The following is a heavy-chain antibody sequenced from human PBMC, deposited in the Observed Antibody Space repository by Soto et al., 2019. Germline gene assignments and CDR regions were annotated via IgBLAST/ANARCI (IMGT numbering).Heavy chain of an antibody. CDR3: AKGFYCDSCGYRYYFNN. D-gene: IGHD3-22*01. CDR2: ISGSGDST. Sequence: TGGSLRLSCAASGFTFSNYVLSWVRQAPGKGLEWVSGISGSGDSTYYVDSVKGRFTISRDNSKNTLYLQVNSLRAEDTAVYYCAKGFYCDSCGYRYYFNNWGQGTLVTVSS. CDR1: GFTFSNYV. V-gene: IGHV3-23*01. J-gene: IGHJ4*02.